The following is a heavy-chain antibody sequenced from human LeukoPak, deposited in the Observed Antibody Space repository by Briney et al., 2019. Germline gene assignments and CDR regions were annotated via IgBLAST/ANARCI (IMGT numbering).Heavy chain of an antibody. D-gene: IGHD4-17*01. J-gene: IGHJ4*02. CDR1: GFTFDDYA. Sequence: PGGSLRLSCAASGFTFDDYAMHWVRQAPGKGLEWVSGISWNSGSIGYADSVKGRFTISRDNAKNSLYLQMNSLRAEDTALYYCAKDLYGDYPRGLDYWGQGTLVTVSS. CDR2: ISWNSGSI. CDR3: AKDLYGDYPRGLDY. V-gene: IGHV3-9*01.